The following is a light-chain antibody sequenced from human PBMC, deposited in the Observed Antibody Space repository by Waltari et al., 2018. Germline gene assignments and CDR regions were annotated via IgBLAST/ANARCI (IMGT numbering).Light chain of an antibody. J-gene: IGKJ2*01. V-gene: IGKV1-9*01. CDR3: QQLNSFPYT. Sequence: MQLTQSPPSLSASVGGSVTITCRASQGFSSFLAWYQQKPGKAPKLLIFAAYTLQSGVPSRYSGSGSGTEFTLTISSLQPEDFATYYCQQLNSFPYTFGQGTKLEIK. CDR1: QGFSSF. CDR2: AAY.